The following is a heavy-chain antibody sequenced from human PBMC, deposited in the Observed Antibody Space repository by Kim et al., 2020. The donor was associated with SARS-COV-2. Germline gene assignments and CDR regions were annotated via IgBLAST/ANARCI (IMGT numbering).Heavy chain of an antibody. Sequence: SVKGRFTTSRDNSKITLYLQMNSLRGEDTAVYCCAGDSSRGSGWSGGMDVWGQGTTVTVSS. V-gene: IGHV3-30*07. D-gene: IGHD6-19*01. CDR3: AGDSSRGSGWSGGMDV. J-gene: IGHJ6*02.